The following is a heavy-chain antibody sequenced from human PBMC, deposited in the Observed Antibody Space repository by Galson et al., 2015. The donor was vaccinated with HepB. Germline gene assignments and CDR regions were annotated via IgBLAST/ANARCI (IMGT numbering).Heavy chain of an antibody. CDR3: ARGAVVVAVGATENNWFDP. CDR2: ISPHNRYT. D-gene: IGHD2-15*01. Sequence: SVKVSCKASGYTFSSYSITWVRQAPGQGLEWVGWISPHNRYTNYAQNFQGRVTMTTDTSTNTAYMELRSLRSDDTAICYCARGAVVVAVGATENNWFDPWGRGTLVTVSS. CDR1: GYTFSSYS. V-gene: IGHV1-18*01. J-gene: IGHJ5*02.